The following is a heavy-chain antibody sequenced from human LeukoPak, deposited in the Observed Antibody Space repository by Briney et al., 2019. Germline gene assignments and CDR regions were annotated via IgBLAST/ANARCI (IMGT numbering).Heavy chain of an antibody. CDR2: IIPILGIA. D-gene: IGHD6-13*01. V-gene: IGHV1-69*04. CDR1: GGTFSSYT. J-gene: IGHJ6*02. CDR3: ARDPLAAAHGHYYYGMDV. Sequence: SVKVSCKASGGTFSSYTISWVRQAPGQGLEWMGRIIPILGIANYAQKFQGRVTITADKSTSTAYMELSSLRSEDTAVYYCARDPLAAAHGHYYYGMDVWGQGTTVTVSS.